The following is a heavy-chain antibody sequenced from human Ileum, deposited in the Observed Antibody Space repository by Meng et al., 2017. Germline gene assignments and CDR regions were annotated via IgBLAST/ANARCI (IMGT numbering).Heavy chain of an antibody. CDR2: INPGGSSP. CDR1: GFTFIDHW. D-gene: IGHD1-1*01. CDR3: TNNRLNH. V-gene: IGHV3-74*01. Sequence: GESLKISCAASGFTFIDHWVHWVRQGPGKGLVWVPRINPGGSSPTYADSVTGRFTISRDNAKNTVYLQMDCLRGEDTSLYYCTNNRLNHWGQGALVTVSS. J-gene: IGHJ1*01.